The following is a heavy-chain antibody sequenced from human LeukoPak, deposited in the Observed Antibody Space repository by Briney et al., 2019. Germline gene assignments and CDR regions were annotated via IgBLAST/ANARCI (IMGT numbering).Heavy chain of an antibody. Sequence: ASVKVSCKASGYIFTSYAMHWVHQAPGQRLEWMGWINAGNGNTKYSQKFQGRVTITRDTSATTVYMELSSLRSEDTAVYYCARDIDRVFNWFDPWGQGTLVTVSS. CDR1: GYIFTSYA. D-gene: IGHD6-13*01. J-gene: IGHJ5*02. V-gene: IGHV1-3*01. CDR2: INAGNGNT. CDR3: ARDIDRVFNWFDP.